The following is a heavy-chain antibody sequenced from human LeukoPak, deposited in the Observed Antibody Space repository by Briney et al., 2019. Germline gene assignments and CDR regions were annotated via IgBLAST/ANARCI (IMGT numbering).Heavy chain of an antibody. CDR3: ARGVSGYDILTGYLGWFDP. V-gene: IGHV1-46*01. CDR1: GYTFTSYY. D-gene: IGHD3-9*01. J-gene: IGHJ5*02. Sequence: ASVKVSCKASGYTFTSYYMHWVRQAPGQGLECMGIINPSGGSTSYAQKFQGRVTMTRDTSTSTVYMELSSLRSEDTAVYYCARGVSGYDILTGYLGWFDPWGQGTLVTVSS. CDR2: INPSGGST.